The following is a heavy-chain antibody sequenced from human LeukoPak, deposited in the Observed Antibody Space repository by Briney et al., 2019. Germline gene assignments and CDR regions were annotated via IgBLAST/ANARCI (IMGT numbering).Heavy chain of an antibody. D-gene: IGHD2-21*02. CDR2: IYPGDPDT. V-gene: IGHV5-51*01. CDR1: GYSFTSYW. CDR3: ARSGCGGDCLLAGYYYYGMDV. Sequence: GESLKISCKGSGYSFTSYWIGWVRQMPGKGLEWMGIIYPGDPDTRYSPSFQGQVTISADKSISTAYLQWSSLKASDTAMYYCARSGCGGDCLLAGYYYYGMDVWGQGTTVTVSS. J-gene: IGHJ6*02.